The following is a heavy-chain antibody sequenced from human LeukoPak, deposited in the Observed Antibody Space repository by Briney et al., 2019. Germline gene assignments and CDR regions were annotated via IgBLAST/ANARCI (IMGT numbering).Heavy chain of an antibody. CDR3: ASGYDAFDI. CDR2: IYTSGST. D-gene: IGHD3-22*01. J-gene: IGHJ3*02. V-gene: IGHV4-59*10. CDR1: GGSFRGYY. Sequence: PSETLSLTCAVYGGSFRGYYWSWIRQPAGKGLEWIGRIYTSGSTNYNPSLKSRVTISVDTSKNQFSLKLSSVTAADTAVYYCASGYDAFDIWGQGTMVTVSS.